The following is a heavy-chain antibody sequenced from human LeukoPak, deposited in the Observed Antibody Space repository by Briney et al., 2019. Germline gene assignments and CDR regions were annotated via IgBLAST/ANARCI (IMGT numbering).Heavy chain of an antibody. CDR1: GGSISSSSYS. D-gene: IGHD1-26*01. CDR3: ARLIGAVGAQGGDFDV. V-gene: IGHV4-39*01. Sequence: SETLSLTCTVSGGSISSSSYSWGWIRQPPGKGLEWIGSIYHSGSTHYNPSLRSRVTISIDTSTNQFSLKMSSVTAADTAVFYCARLIGAVGAQGGDFDVWGQGTMVTVSS. J-gene: IGHJ3*01. CDR2: IYHSGST.